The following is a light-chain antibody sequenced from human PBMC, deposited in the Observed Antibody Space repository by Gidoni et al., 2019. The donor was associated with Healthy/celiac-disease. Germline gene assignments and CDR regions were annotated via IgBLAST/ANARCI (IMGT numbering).Light chain of an antibody. CDR1: QSVSSY. CDR2: DAS. J-gene: IGKJ5*01. V-gene: IGKV3-11*01. CDR3: QQRSNWPGIT. Sequence: EIVLTQSPATLSLSPGERATLSCRASQSVSSYLAWYQQKPGQAPRLLIYDASNRATGIPDFTLTISSLEPEDFAVYYCQQRSNWPGITFGQGTRLEIK.